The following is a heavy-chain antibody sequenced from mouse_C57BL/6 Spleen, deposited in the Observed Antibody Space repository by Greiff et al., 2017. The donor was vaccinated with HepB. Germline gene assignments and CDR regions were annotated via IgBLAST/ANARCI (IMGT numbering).Heavy chain of an antibody. CDR3: ARLTTVVAHYFDY. Sequence: EVHLVESEGGLVQPGSSMKLSCTASGFTFSDYYMAWVRQVPEKGLEWVANINYDGSSTYYLDSLKSRFIISRDNAKNILYLQMSSLKSEDTATYYCARLTTVVAHYFDYWGQGTTLTVSS. CDR2: INYDGSST. CDR1: GFTFSDYY. D-gene: IGHD1-1*01. J-gene: IGHJ2*01. V-gene: IGHV5-16*01.